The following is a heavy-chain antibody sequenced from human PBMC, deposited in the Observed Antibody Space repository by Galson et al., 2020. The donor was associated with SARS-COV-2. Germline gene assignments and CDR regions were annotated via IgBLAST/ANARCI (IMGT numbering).Heavy chain of an antibody. V-gene: IGHV4-38-2*02. D-gene: IGHD2-2*02. Sequence: SETLSLTCSVSGYSISDGYYWGWIRQPPGKGMEWIGNIYHSGSTSYNPSLKSRVTISVDTSKDQFSLKLDSVTAADTAVYYCSREGPYPLTLIDSWGQGILVTVSS. CDR1: GYSISDGYY. CDR3: SREGPYPLTLIDS. J-gene: IGHJ4*02. CDR2: IYHSGST.